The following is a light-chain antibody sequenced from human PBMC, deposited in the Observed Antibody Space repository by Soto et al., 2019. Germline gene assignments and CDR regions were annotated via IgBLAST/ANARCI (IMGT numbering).Light chain of an antibody. V-gene: IGKV3-11*01. Sequence: EIVLTQSPATLSLSPGESATLSCRASRSVSNYLAWYQQKPGQAPRLLIYDASSRPTDIPARFSGSGSGTDFTLTISSLEPEDFALYYCQQRSNWPTTFGQGTRLEMK. J-gene: IGKJ5*01. CDR1: RSVSNY. CDR3: QQRSNWPTT. CDR2: DAS.